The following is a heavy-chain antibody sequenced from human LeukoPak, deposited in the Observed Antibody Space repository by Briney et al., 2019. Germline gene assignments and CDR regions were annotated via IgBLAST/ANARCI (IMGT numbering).Heavy chain of an antibody. CDR2: IGTAGDT. D-gene: IGHD1-26*01. Sequence: GGSLRLSCAASGFTFSSYDMHWVRQARGKGLEWVSAIGTAGDTYYPGSVKGRFTISRENAKNSLYLQMNSLRAGDTAVYYCARGGGGADDAFDIWGQGTMVTVSS. J-gene: IGHJ3*02. V-gene: IGHV3-13*01. CDR3: ARGGGGADDAFDI. CDR1: GFTFSSYD.